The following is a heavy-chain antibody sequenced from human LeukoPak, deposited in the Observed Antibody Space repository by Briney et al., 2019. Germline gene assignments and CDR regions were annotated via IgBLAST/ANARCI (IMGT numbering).Heavy chain of an antibody. CDR1: GFTVSNNY. V-gene: IGHV3-30*03. Sequence: PGGSLRLSCAASGFTVSNNYMTWVRQAPGKGLEWVAVILYDANNKYYADSVKGRFTISRDNSKNTLYLQMNSLRTEDTAIYYCARDYSSGWGFDYWGQGTLVTVSS. J-gene: IGHJ4*02. CDR3: ARDYSSGWGFDY. CDR2: ILYDANNK. D-gene: IGHD6-19*01.